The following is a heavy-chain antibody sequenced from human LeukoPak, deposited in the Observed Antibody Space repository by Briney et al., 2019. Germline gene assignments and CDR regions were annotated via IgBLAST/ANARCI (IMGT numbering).Heavy chain of an antibody. CDR2: INPSGGST. CDR3: ARDEFSRSYFDY. CDR1: GYTFTSYY. V-gene: IGHV1-46*01. Sequence: GASVHVSFQASGYTFTSYYMHWVRQAPGQGLAWMGLINPSGGSTSYAQKFQGRVTMTSDKSTSTVYMELSSLRSEDTAVYYCARDEFSRSYFDYWGQGTLVTVSS. J-gene: IGHJ4*02. D-gene: IGHD6-13*01.